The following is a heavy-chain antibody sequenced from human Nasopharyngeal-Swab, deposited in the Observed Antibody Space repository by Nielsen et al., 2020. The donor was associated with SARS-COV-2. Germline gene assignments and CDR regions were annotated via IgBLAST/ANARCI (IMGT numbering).Heavy chain of an antibody. CDR3: ARDGDYSGWELTDY. J-gene: IGHJ4*02. D-gene: IGHD1-26*01. Sequence: GESLKISCAASGFTFSSYAMSWVRQAPGKGLEWVSGISGSAGSTYYADSVKGRFTISRDNAKNSLYLQMNSLRAEDTAVYYCARDGDYSGWELTDYWGQGTLVTVSS. CDR2: ISGSAGST. CDR1: GFTFSSYA. V-gene: IGHV3-23*01.